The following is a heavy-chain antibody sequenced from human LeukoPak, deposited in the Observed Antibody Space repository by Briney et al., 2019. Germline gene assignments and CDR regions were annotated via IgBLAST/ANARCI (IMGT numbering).Heavy chain of an antibody. Sequence: GGSLRLSCAASGFTFSSYAMHWVRQAPGKGLEWVAVISYDGSNKYYVDSVKGRFTISRDNSKNTLYLQMNSLRAEDTAVYYCARAPDSSGYYFDYWGQGTLVTVSS. J-gene: IGHJ4*02. CDR3: ARAPDSSGYYFDY. D-gene: IGHD3-22*01. CDR1: GFTFSSYA. CDR2: ISYDGSNK. V-gene: IGHV3-30*04.